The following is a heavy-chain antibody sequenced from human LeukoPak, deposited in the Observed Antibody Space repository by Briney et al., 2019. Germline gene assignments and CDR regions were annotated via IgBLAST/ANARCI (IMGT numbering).Heavy chain of an antibody. CDR2: ISSSSTTI. Sequence: GGSLRLTCAASGFTFSDYSMNWVRQAPGKGLEWVSYISSSSTTIFYADSVKGRFTISRDNAKNSLFLQMNGLRDEDTALYYCARERVIAAAGDGFDSWGQGTLVTVSS. D-gene: IGHD2-21*01. CDR1: GFTFSDYS. CDR3: ARERVIAAAGDGFDS. J-gene: IGHJ4*02. V-gene: IGHV3-48*02.